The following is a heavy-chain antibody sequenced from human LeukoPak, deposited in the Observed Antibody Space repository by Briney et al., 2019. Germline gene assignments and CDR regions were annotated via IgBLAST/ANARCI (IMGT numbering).Heavy chain of an antibody. CDR2: INPNSGGT. Sequence: WASVKVSCKASGGTFSSYAISWVRQAPGQGLEWMGWINPNSGGTNYAQKFQGRVTMTRDTSISTAYMELSRLRSDDTAVYYCAREGQQNGRGAWFDPWGQGTLVTVSS. D-gene: IGHD2-8*01. J-gene: IGHJ5*02. CDR3: AREGQQNGRGAWFDP. CDR1: GGTFSSYA. V-gene: IGHV1-2*02.